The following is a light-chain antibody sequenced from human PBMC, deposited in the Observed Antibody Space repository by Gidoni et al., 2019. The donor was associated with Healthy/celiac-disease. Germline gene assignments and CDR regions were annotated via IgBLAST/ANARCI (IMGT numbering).Light chain of an antibody. Sequence: DIQMTQSPSSLSASVGDRVTITCRASQSISSYLNWYQQKPGKAPKLLIYAASSLQSGVPSRFSGSGSGTDFTLTSSSLQPEDFATYYCQQSYSTPEGFGGGTKVEIK. CDR2: AAS. V-gene: IGKV1-39*01. J-gene: IGKJ4*02. CDR3: QQSYSTPEG. CDR1: QSISSY.